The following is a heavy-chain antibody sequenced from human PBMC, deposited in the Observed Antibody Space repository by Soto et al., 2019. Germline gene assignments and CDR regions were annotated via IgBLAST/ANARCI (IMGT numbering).Heavy chain of an antibody. CDR2: VNWNGGST. CDR3: ARGGTRGYSGYDRYYFDY. Sequence: PGGSLRLSCAASGFTFDDYGMSWVRQAPGKGLEWVSGVNWNGGSTGYADSVKGRFTISRDNAKNSLYLQMNSLRAEDTALYYCARGGTRGYSGYDRYYFDYWGQGALVTVSS. CDR1: GFTFDDYG. J-gene: IGHJ4*02. D-gene: IGHD5-12*01. V-gene: IGHV3-20*04.